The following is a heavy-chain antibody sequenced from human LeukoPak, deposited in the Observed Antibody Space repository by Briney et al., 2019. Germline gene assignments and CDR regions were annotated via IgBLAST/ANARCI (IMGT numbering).Heavy chain of an antibody. CDR3: ARGYSYGRYYFDY. CDR2: IYTSGST. D-gene: IGHD5-18*01. Sequence: SETLSLTCTVSGGSISSGSYYWSWIRQPAGKGLEWIGRIYTSGSTNYNPSLKSRVTISVDTSKNQFSLKLSSVTAADTAVYYCARGYSYGRYYFDYWGQGSLVTVSS. J-gene: IGHJ4*02. CDR1: GGSISSGSYY. V-gene: IGHV4-61*02.